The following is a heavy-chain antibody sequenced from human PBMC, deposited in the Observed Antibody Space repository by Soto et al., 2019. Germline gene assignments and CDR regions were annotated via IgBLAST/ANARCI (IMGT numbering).Heavy chain of an antibody. CDR1: GGSITSYY. CDR2: IYSSGST. Sequence: QVQLQESGPGLVKPSETLSLTCTVSGGSITSYYWNWIRQPPGKGLEWIGYIYSSGSTNYNPALRGRVSMSLDTSETQVSLNVTSVTAADTAVYYCAATPRYWGQGRLVTVSS. CDR3: AATPRY. V-gene: IGHV4-59*01. J-gene: IGHJ4*02. D-gene: IGHD2-15*01.